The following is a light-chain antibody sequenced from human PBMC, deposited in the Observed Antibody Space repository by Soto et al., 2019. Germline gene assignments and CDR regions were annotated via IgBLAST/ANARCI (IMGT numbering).Light chain of an antibody. J-gene: IGLJ1*01. CDR2: EDS. CDR3: CSYAGSGTYV. V-gene: IGLV2-23*01. Sequence: QSVLTQPASVSGSPGQSITISCTGTSSDVGSYNLVSWFQHHPGKAPKLMIYEDSKRPSGVSNRFSGSKSGNTASLTISGLQAEDDADYFCCSYAGSGTYVFGNGTKVTVL. CDR1: SSDVGSYNL.